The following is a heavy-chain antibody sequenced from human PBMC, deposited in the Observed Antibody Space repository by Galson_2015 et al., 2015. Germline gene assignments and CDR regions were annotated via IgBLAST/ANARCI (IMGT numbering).Heavy chain of an antibody. Sequence: TLSLTCAASGGSISSGNCWSWVRHAQGHGLEWMVELYHSGSTNYNPTLKSGVTISVDKSKNQFSLKLSSGTAADTAVYYCAREYSSRGVLHNWGQGTLVTVSS. D-gene: IGHD6-13*01. CDR1: GGSISSGNC. CDR2: LYHSGST. J-gene: IGHJ4*02. V-gene: IGHV4-4*02. CDR3: AREYSSRGVLHN.